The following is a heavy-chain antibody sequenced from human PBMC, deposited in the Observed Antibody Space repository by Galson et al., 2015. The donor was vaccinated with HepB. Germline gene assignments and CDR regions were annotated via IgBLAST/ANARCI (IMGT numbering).Heavy chain of an antibody. V-gene: IGHV1-2*06. CDR2: INPNSGGT. Sequence: SVKVSCKASGYTFTGYYLHWVRQAPGQGLEWMGRINPNSGGTNYAQKFQGRVTMTRDTSISTAYMDLSSLSSGDTAVYYCARERGTGGTCFDSWGQGMLVTVSS. D-gene: IGHD1-7*01. J-gene: IGHJ4*02. CDR3: ARERGTGGTCFDS. CDR1: GYTFTGYY.